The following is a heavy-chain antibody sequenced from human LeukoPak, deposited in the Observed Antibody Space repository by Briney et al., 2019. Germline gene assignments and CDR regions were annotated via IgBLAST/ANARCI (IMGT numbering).Heavy chain of an antibody. CDR1: GFTFSSYS. CDR2: ISSSSSYI. CDR3: ARDSITMVRGEAYAFDI. V-gene: IGHV3-21*01. J-gene: IGHJ3*02. Sequence: GGSLRLSCAASGFTFSSYSMNWVRQAPGKGLEWVSSISSSSSYIYYADSVKGRFTISRDNAKNSLYLQMNSLRAEDTAVYYCARDSITMVRGEAYAFDIWGQGTMATVSS. D-gene: IGHD3-10*01.